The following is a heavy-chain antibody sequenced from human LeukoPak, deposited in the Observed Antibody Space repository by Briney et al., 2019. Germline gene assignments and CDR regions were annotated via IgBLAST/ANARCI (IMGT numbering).Heavy chain of an antibody. CDR1: GGTFSSYA. D-gene: IGHD3-22*01. Sequence: SVKVSCKASGGTFSSYAISWVRQASGQGLEWMGGIIPIFGTANYAQKFQGRVTITTDESTSTAYMELSSLRSEDTAVYYCARAPHYYDSSSPFQHWGQGTLVTVSS. J-gene: IGHJ1*01. CDR3: ARAPHYYDSSSPFQH. CDR2: IIPIFGTA. V-gene: IGHV1-69*05.